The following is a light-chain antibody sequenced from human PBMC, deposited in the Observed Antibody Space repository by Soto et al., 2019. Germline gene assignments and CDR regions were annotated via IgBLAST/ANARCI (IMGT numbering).Light chain of an antibody. CDR1: ESLSGR. V-gene: IGKV1-5*01. Sequence: DIQMTQSPSTLSSSVGDRVTITCRASESLSGRLDWYQQRPGQAPTLLIYDVSTLESGVPSRFSGTGSGTEFTLTISGLQPDDFATYYCQQYYYYATFGPGTKVEVK. CDR2: DVS. CDR3: QQYYYYAT. J-gene: IGKJ1*01.